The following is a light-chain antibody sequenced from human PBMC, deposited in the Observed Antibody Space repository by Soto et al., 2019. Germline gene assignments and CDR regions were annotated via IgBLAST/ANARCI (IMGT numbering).Light chain of an antibody. V-gene: IGLV2-18*02. CDR2: DVS. Sequence: QSVLTQPPSVAGYPGQSVTISCTGTSSDVGSSNGVSWYQQPPGTAPKLMIYDVSNRPSGVPDRSSGSKSGKTASLTISGLQAEDEADYYCSSYTSSSTYVFGTWTKVTV. J-gene: IGLJ1*01. CDR3: SSYTSSSTYV. CDR1: SSDVGSSNG.